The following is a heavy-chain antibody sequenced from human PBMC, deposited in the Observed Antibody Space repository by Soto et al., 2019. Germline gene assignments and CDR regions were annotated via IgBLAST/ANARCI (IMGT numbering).Heavy chain of an antibody. CDR2: ISFDGSNK. J-gene: IGHJ1*01. D-gene: IGHD3-22*01. CDR3: ANGDSSGYEYFQH. CDR1: GFTFSSHG. V-gene: IGHV3-30*18. Sequence: VELVETGGDFIQPGGSLRLSCAASGFTFSSHGMHWVRQAPGKGLEWVAFISFDGSNKHYADSVEGRFTISRDNSKNTLYVQMNSLRPDDTAVYYCANGDSSGYEYFQHWGQGTLVTVSS.